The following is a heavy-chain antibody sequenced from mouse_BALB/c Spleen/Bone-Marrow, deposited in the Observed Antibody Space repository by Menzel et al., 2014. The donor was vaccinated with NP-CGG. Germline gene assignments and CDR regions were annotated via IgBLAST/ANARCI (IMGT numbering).Heavy chain of an antibody. J-gene: IGHJ4*01. CDR2: IHYSGST. D-gene: IGHD1-1*01. CDR3: ARGYGDGSSRYAMDY. Sequence: VQLQQSGPDLVKPSQSLSLTCTVTGYSITSGYSWHWIRQFPGNKLEWMGYIHYSGSTNYNPSLKSRISITRDTSNNQFFLQLNSVTTEDTATYSCARGYGDGSSRYAMDYWGQGTSVTVSS. V-gene: IGHV3-1*02. CDR1: GYSITSGYS.